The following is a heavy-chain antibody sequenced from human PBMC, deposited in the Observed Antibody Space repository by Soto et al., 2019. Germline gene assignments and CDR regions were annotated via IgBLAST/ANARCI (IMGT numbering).Heavy chain of an antibody. CDR1: GGSFNSGVYS. CDR2: IYQSGTT. D-gene: IGHD2-2*01. J-gene: IGHJ5*02. CDR3: VRGGVPVAIGGLDL. Sequence: SETLSLTCTVSGGSFNSGVYSWNWFRQPPGEGLEWIGYIYQSGTTYYNPSLGGRVTISLDGSRNQVSLNLRSVTAADTAVYYCVRGGVPVAIGGLDLWGQGTLVTVSS. V-gene: IGHV4-30-2*01.